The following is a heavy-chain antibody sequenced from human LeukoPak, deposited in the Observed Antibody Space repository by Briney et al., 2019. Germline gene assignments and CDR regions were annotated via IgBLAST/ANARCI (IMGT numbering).Heavy chain of an antibody. Sequence: PSETLSLTCTVSGGSISSSSYYWGWIRQPPGKGLEWIGSIYYSGSIYYNPSLKSRVTISVDTSKNQFSLKLSSVTAADTAVYYCARGTGTKDDAFDIWGQGTMVTVSS. CDR1: GGSISSSSYY. V-gene: IGHV4-39*07. J-gene: IGHJ3*02. CDR3: ARGTGTKDDAFDI. D-gene: IGHD1-1*01. CDR2: IYYSGSI.